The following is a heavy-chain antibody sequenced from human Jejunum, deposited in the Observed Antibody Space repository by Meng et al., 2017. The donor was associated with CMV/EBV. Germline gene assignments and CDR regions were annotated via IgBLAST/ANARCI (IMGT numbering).Heavy chain of an antibody. D-gene: IGHD6-6*01. J-gene: IGHJ6*02. CDR3: ARETIAVREYHYGMDV. CDR2: INWSGGR. Sequence: FKFEDYGMSWVRQAPGKGLEWVSGINWSGGRSYAESVKGRFTISRDNAKNSLYLQMNSVRAEDTALYYCARETIAVREYHYGMDVWGQGTTVTVSS. CDR1: FKFEDYG. V-gene: IGHV3-20*03.